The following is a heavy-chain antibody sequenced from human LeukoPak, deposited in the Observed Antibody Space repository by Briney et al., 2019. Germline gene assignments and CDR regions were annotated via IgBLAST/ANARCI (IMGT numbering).Heavy chain of an antibody. V-gene: IGHV3-48*03. J-gene: IGHJ6*03. Sequence: GGSLRLSCAASGFSFSSYEMNWVRQAPGKGLEWVSYIDSSGSTIHYADSVKGRFTISRDNAKSSLYLQMNGLRAEDTAVYYCTRGVGRAHYYYYMDVCGKGTTVPVSS. D-gene: IGHD3-10*01. CDR1: GFSFSSYE. CDR2: IDSSGSTI. CDR3: TRGVGRAHYYYYMDV.